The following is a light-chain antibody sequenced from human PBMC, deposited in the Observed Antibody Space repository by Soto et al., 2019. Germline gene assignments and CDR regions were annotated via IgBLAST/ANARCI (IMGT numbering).Light chain of an antibody. Sequence: QLVLTQPPSASGTPGQRVTISCSGSSSNIGSNYVYWYQQLPGTAPKLLIYRNNQRPSVVPDRFSASKTGTSASLAISGLRSEDEADYYCAAWDDSLRALVFGGGTKLTVL. CDR2: RNN. CDR3: AAWDDSLRALV. V-gene: IGLV1-47*01. J-gene: IGLJ2*01. CDR1: SSNIGSNY.